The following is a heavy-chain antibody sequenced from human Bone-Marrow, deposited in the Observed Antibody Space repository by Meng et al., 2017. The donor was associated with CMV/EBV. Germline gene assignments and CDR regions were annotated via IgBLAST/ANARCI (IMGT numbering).Heavy chain of an antibody. J-gene: IGHJ4*02. CDR2: ISSSSSTI. CDR1: GFTFSSYR. CDR3: ARVEGWRIECTDY. D-gene: IGHD2-15*01. Sequence: GESLKISCAASGFTFSSYRMHWVRQAPGKGLEWVSYISSSSSTIYYADSVKGRFTISRDNTKNSPYLQMNSLRAEDTAVYYCARVEGWRIECTDYWGQGTLVTVSS. V-gene: IGHV3-48*04.